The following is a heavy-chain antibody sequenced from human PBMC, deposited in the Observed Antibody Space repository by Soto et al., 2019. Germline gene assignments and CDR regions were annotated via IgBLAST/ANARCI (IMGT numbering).Heavy chain of an antibody. CDR3: AKSRDGYNSLDY. J-gene: IGHJ4*02. Sequence: QVQLVQSGAEVKKPGASVKISCKASGYTFSAWYMHWVRQAPGQGLEWMGWSNPNSGDTVYAQKFQGWVTMTRDTSVSTAYMELSRLKSDDTAIYYCAKSRDGYNSLDYWGQGTLVTVSS. CDR2: SNPNSGDT. CDR1: GYTFSAWY. V-gene: IGHV1-2*04. D-gene: IGHD5-12*01.